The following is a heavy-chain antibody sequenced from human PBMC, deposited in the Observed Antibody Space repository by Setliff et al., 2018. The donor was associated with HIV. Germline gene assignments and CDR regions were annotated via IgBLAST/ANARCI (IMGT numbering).Heavy chain of an antibody. V-gene: IGHV4-34*01. J-gene: IGHJ4*02. CDR2: IYHSGST. D-gene: IGHD6-13*01. Sequence: PGGSLRLSCAASGFTFSTYSMNWIRQHPGKGLEWIGEIYHSGSTNYNPSLKSRVTISVDTSKNQFSLKLSSVTAADTAVYYCARPGIGDSSSWYYFDYWGQGTLVTVSS. CDR3: ARPGIGDSSSWYYFDY. CDR1: GFTFSTYS.